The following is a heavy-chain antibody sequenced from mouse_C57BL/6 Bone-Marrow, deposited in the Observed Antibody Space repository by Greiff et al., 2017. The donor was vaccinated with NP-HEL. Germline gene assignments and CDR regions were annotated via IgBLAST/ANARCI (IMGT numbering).Heavy chain of an antibody. CDR1: EYEFPSHD. D-gene: IGHD2-4*01. CDR3: AYDYDDYFDY. J-gene: IGHJ2*01. V-gene: IGHV5-2*03. Sequence: EVMLVESGGGLVQPGESLKLSCESNEYEFPSHDMSWVRKTPEQRLELVAAINSDGGSTYYPDTLERRFIISRDNTKKTLYLQMSSLRSEDTALYYCAYDYDDYFDYWGQGTTLTVSS. CDR2: INSDGGST.